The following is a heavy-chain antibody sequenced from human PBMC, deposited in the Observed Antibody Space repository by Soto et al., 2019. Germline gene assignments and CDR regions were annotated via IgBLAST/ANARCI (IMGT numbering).Heavy chain of an antibody. J-gene: IGHJ4*02. CDR3: TRQSYSRSGLVNY. CDR2: IFFTGLR. D-gene: IGHD2-21*01. Sequence: XGTLSLTGILSGDSHNSKQYYWAWIRDNPGTGLEWIASIFFTGLRHSNPSFRRRITLSVDPTKNHFSLQLKSVTAAETAIYYCTRQSYSRSGLVNYWGRATRVIVSS. CDR1: GDSHNSKQYY. V-gene: IGHV4-39*01.